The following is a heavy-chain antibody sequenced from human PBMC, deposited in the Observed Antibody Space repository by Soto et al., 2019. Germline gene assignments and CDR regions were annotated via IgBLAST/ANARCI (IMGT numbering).Heavy chain of an antibody. CDR1: GFTFSXXX. J-gene: IGHJ4*02. Sequence: PGGSLRLSCVXXGFTFSXXXXXWVRQAPGKGLEWVSVITGSGDYTNYADSVKGRFTISRDNSKNTLYLQMNSLRAEDTAVYFCARRITSSFDYWGQGTLVTVSS. CDR2: ITGSGDYT. CDR3: ARRITSSFDY. V-gene: IGHV3-23*01. D-gene: IGHD1-20*01.